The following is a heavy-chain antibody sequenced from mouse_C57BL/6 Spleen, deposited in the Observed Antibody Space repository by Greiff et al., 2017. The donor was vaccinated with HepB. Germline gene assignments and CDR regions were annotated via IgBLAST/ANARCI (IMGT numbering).Heavy chain of an antibody. CDR2: INPNNGGT. J-gene: IGHJ3*01. CDR1: GYTFTDYN. D-gene: IGHD2-3*01. Sequence: EVKLQQSGPELVKPGASVKIPCKASGYTFTDYNMDWVKQSHGKSLEWIGDINPNNGGTIYNQKFKGKATLTVDKSSSTAYMELRSLTSEDTAVYYCARSYDGYLFAYWGQGTLVTVSA. V-gene: IGHV1-18*01. CDR3: ARSYDGYLFAY.